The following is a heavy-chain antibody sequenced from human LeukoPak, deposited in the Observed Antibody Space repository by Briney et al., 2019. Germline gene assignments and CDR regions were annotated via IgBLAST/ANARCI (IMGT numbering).Heavy chain of an antibody. D-gene: IGHD3-10*01. CDR2: INPNSGGT. CDR3: ARVLSVGYYGSGPKGAFDI. J-gene: IGHJ3*02. Sequence: GASVKVSCKASGYTFTGYYMHWVRQAPGQGLEWMGWINPNSGGTNYAQKFQGWVTMTRDTSISTAYMELSRLRSDDTAVYYCARVLSVGYYGSGPKGAFDIWGQGTMVTVSS. CDR1: GYTFTGYY. V-gene: IGHV1-2*04.